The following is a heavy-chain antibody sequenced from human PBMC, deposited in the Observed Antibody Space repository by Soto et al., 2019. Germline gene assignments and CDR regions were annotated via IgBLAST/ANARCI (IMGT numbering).Heavy chain of an antibody. V-gene: IGHV1-69*01. CDR1: GATFSTTG. CDR2: IIPLFGTP. CDR3: ARASPVICGGDPCYRLDSSFDS. Sequence: QVQLVQSGAEVRKPGSSLRVSCKSSGATFSTTGISWVRQAPGQGLEWMGGIIPLFGTPKYARKFQGRVSLIADEATNTVYLELNSLRPDDAAVYYCARASPVICGGDPCYRLDSSFDSWGQGSLVIVSS. D-gene: IGHD2-21*02. J-gene: IGHJ5*01.